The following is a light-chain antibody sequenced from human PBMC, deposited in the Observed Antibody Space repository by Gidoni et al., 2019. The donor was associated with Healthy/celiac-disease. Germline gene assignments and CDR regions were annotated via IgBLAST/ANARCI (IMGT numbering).Light chain of an antibody. CDR3: QQYGSSPT. J-gene: IGKJ3*01. CDR2: GAS. V-gene: IGKV3-20*01. CDR1: QSVSSSY. Sequence: EIVLTQSRGTLSLSPGERATLSCRTSQSVSSSYLAWYQQKPGQAPRLLIYGASSRATSIPDRFSGSGSGTDFTLTISRLEPEDFAVYYCQQYGSSPTFGPGTKVDIK.